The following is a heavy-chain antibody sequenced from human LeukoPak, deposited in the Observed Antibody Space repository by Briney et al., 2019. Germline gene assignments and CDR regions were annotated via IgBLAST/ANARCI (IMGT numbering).Heavy chain of an antibody. CDR1: GFTFSSYW. CDR3: ARAVGDRYFDWLFLDY. CDR2: INSDGSST. Sequence: PGGSLRLSCAASGFTFSSYWMHWVRQAPGKGLVWVSRINSDGSSTSYADSVKGRFTISRDNAKNTLYLQMNSLRAEDTAVYYCARAVGDRYFDWLFLDYWGQGTLVTVSS. D-gene: IGHD3-9*01. J-gene: IGHJ4*02. V-gene: IGHV3-74*01.